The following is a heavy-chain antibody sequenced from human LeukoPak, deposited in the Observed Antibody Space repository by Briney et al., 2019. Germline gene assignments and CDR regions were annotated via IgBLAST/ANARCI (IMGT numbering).Heavy chain of an antibody. CDR2: SVTSGST. Sequence: GRSLRLSYAAPEFTFSSYNLYWVRQAPGKGLEWVSSSVTSGSTYYSESVRGRFTISRDNAKNSLYLQMSSLSVEDTAVYYCATKMHGPFDHWGEGTLVTVSS. CDR1: EFTFSSYN. CDR3: ATKMHGPFDH. V-gene: IGHV3-21*01. J-gene: IGHJ5*02.